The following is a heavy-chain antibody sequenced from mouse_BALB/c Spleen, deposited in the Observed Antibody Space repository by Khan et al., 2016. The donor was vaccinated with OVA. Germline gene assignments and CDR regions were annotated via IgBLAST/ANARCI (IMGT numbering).Heavy chain of an antibody. CDR3: ARRNQVGYTFAY. V-gene: IGHV1-77*01. J-gene: IGHJ3*01. Sequence: QVQLQQSGAELARPGASVKLSCKASGYTFTDYYINWVKQRTGQGLEWIGEISPGSGDTYYNEKFKGKATLTADKSSSTVYMQLSSLTAEASAVYFWARRNQVGYTFAYWGQGTLVTVSA. CDR1: GYTFTDYY. CDR2: ISPGSGDT. D-gene: IGHD1-2*01.